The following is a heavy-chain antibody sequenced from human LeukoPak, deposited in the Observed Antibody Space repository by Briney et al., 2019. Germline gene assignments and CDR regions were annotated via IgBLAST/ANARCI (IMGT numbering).Heavy chain of an antibody. D-gene: IGHD3-22*01. CDR1: GFTFSSYS. Sequence: AGSLRLSCAASGFTFSSYSMNWVRQPPGKGLEWVSSISSSSSYIYYADSVKGRFTISRDNAKNSLYLQMNSPRAEDTAVYYCASFFSGLLLDYWGQGTLVTVSS. CDR3: ASFFSGLLLDY. CDR2: ISSSSSYI. J-gene: IGHJ4*02. V-gene: IGHV3-21*01.